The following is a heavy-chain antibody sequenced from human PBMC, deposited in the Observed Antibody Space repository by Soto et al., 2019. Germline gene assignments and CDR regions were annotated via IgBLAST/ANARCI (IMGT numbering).Heavy chain of an antibody. CDR2: INHSGST. J-gene: IGHJ5*02. Sequence: SETLSLTCAVYGGSFSGYYWSWIRQPPGKGLEWIGEINHSGSTNYNPSLKSRVTISVDTSKNQFSLKLSSVTAADTAVYYCAGELSAAGTDNCFDPWGQGTLVT. CDR3: AGELSAAGTDNCFDP. D-gene: IGHD6-13*01. CDR1: GGSFSGYY. V-gene: IGHV4-34*01.